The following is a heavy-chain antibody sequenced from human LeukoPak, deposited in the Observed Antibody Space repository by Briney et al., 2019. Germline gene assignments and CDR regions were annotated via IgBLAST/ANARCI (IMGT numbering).Heavy chain of an antibody. CDR1: GGPISSSNW. CDR2: IYHSGST. Sequence: SGTLSLTCAVSGGPISSSNWWGWVRQPPGKGLEWIGEIYHSGSTNYNPSLKSRVTISVDKSKNQFSPKLSSVTAADTAVYYCARGPTAVAGWKYFDLWGRGTLVTVSS. D-gene: IGHD6-19*01. CDR3: ARGPTAVAGWKYFDL. J-gene: IGHJ2*01. V-gene: IGHV4-4*02.